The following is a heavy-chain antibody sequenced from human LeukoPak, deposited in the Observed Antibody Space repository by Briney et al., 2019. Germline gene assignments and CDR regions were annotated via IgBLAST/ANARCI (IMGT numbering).Heavy chain of an antibody. CDR1: GFTFSTSP. CDR3: ARGPGSGHYFDY. D-gene: IGHD2-15*01. J-gene: IGHJ4*02. V-gene: IGHV3-48*04. Sequence: GGSLRLSCAASGFTFSTSPMTWVRQAPGKGPEWVSYISSSSGTIYYADSVKGRFTISRDNAENSLYLQMNSLRAEDTAVYYCARGPGSGHYFDYWGQGTLVTVSS. CDR2: ISSSSGTI.